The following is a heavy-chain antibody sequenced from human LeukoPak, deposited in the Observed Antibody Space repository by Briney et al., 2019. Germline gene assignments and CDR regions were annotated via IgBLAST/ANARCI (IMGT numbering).Heavy chain of an antibody. CDR3: AREERDGYNYYWYFDL. V-gene: IGHV3-21*01. J-gene: IGHJ2*01. Sequence: GGSLRLSCAASGFTFSSYSMNWVRQAPGKGLEWVSSISGSSSYIYYADSVKGRFTIPRDNAKNSLYLQMSSLRAEDTAVYYCAREERDGYNYYWYFDLWGRGTLVTVSS. D-gene: IGHD5-24*01. CDR1: GFTFSSYS. CDR2: ISGSSSYI.